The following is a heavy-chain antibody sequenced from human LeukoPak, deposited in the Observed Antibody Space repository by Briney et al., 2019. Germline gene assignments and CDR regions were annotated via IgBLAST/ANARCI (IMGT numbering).Heavy chain of an antibody. D-gene: IGHD5-12*01. V-gene: IGHV4-59*01. CDR3: ARTLGDSGYAFDY. CDR1: GGSISSYY. CDR2: IYYSGST. J-gene: IGHJ4*02. Sequence: SETLSLTCTVSGGSISSYYWSWIRQPPGKGLEWIGYIYYSGSTNYNPSLKSRVTISVDTSKNQFSLKLSSVTAADTAVYYCARTLGDSGYAFDYWGQGTLVTVSS.